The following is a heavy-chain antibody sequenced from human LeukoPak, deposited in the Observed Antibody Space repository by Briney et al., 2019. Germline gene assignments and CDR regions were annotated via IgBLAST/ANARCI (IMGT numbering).Heavy chain of an antibody. CDR2: ISGSGGST. V-gene: IGHV3-23*01. CDR3: ARDIRKFWYYDILTGSLRGHWFDP. CDR1: GFTFSSYG. D-gene: IGHD3-9*01. J-gene: IGHJ5*02. Sequence: GGTLRLSCAASGFTFSSYGMSWVRQAPGKGLECVSAISGSGGSTYYADSVKGRFTISRDNSENTLYLQMNSLRAEDTAVYYCARDIRKFWYYDILTGSLRGHWFDPWGQGTLVTVSS.